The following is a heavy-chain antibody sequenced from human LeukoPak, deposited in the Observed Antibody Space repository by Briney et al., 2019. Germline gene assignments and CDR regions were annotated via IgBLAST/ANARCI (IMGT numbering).Heavy chain of an antibody. V-gene: IGHV4-61*02. Sequence: SQTLCLTCTVSGASISRGDDYWTWIRQPAGKGLEWIGRIYTSGSTNFNPSLKSRVTISVDTSKNQFSLKMSSVTAADTAVYFCARGGPSGYYYDYYMDVWGKGTTVTISS. CDR3: ARGGPSGYYYDYYMDV. CDR1: GASISRGDDY. CDR2: IYTSGST. J-gene: IGHJ6*03.